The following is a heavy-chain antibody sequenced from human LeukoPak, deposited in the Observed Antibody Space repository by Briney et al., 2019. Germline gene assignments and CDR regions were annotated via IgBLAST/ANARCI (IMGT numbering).Heavy chain of an antibody. D-gene: IGHD1-26*01. J-gene: IGHJ4*02. CDR2: INPSGGST. V-gene: IGHV1-46*01. Sequence: ASVKVSCTASGYTFTSYYMHWVRQAPGQGLEWMGLINPSGGSTSYAQTFQGRVTMTRDISTSTVYMELSSLRSEDTAVYYCARDRGWELRWFELDYWGQGTLGTVSS. CDR3: ARDRGWELRWFELDY. CDR1: GYTFTSYY.